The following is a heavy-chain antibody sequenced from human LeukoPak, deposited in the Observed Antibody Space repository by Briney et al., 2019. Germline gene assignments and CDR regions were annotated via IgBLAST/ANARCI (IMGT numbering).Heavy chain of an antibody. Sequence: GGSLRLSCAASGFTFGDYAMTWVRQAPGKGLEWVSTISVGAEYIFYADSVKGRFTISRDDSNNALYLQMHSLRAEDTALYYCASGPPFLKYFEYWGQGTLVTVSS. D-gene: IGHD3-3*01. J-gene: IGHJ4*02. V-gene: IGHV3-23*01. CDR3: ASGPPFLKYFEY. CDR2: ISVGAEYI. CDR1: GFTFGDYA.